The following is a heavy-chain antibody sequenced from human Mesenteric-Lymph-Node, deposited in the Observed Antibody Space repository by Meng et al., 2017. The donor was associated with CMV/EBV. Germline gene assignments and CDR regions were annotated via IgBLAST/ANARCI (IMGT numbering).Heavy chain of an antibody. CDR1: GFTVSSNY. CDR3: AKSDCPAGGSCHYYNGMDV. J-gene: IGHJ6*02. Sequence: GESLKISCAASGFTVSSNYMSWVRQAPGKGLEWVSVIYSGGSTYYADSVKGRFTISRDNSKNTLHLEMTGLRAEDTAVYYCAKSDCPAGGSCHYYNGMDVWGQGTTVTVSS. CDR2: IYSGGST. V-gene: IGHV3-53*01. D-gene: IGHD2-15*01.